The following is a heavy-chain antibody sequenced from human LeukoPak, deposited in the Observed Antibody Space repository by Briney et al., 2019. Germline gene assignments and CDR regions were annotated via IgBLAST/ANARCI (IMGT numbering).Heavy chain of an antibody. V-gene: IGHV1-2*02. CDR1: GYTFTGHH. CDR2: INPNTGDT. D-gene: IGHD4-23*01. CDR3: ARYSNDPYNKNSQDFDH. Sequence: ASVKVSCKASGYTFTGHHIHWVRQAPGQGLEWMGWINPNTGDTNYAQKFQGRVTMTKDTSISTAFVELTRLRSDDAAVYYCARYSNDPYNKNSQDFDHWGQGTLVTVSS. J-gene: IGHJ4*02.